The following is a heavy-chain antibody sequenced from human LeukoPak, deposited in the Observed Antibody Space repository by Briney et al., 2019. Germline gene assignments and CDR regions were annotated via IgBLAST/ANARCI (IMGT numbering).Heavy chain of an antibody. J-gene: IGHJ4*02. D-gene: IGHD3-22*01. CDR3: AKSYDSSGYGNADY. CDR2: ISGSGGST. Sequence: PGGSLRLSCAASGFTFSSYAMSWVRQAPGKGLEWVSAISGSGGSTYYADSVKGRFTISRDNSKNTLYLQMNSLRAEDTAVYYCAKSYDSSGYGNADYWGQGTLVTVSS. V-gene: IGHV3-23*01. CDR1: GFTFSSYA.